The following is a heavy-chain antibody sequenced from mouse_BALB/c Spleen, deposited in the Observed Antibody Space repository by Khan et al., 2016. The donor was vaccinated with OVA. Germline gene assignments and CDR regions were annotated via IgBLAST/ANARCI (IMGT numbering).Heavy chain of an antibody. CDR1: GFSLTNYG. Sequence: QVQLQQSGPGLVVPSQSLSITCTISGFSLTNYGIHWVRQPPGKGLEWLVVIWSDGSTTYNSALNSRLSISKDNSNSQVFLKMNSLQTDDTAMYYSARQPYYHYYVMDYWGQGTSVTVSS. CDR2: IWSDGST. V-gene: IGHV2-6-1*01. CDR3: ARQPYYHYYVMDY. J-gene: IGHJ4*01. D-gene: IGHD2-10*01.